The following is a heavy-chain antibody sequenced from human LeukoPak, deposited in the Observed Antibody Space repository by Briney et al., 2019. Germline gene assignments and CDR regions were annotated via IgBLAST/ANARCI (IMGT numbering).Heavy chain of an antibody. CDR2: ISAYNGNT. J-gene: IGHJ4*02. CDR1: GYTFTSYV. D-gene: IGHD2-21*02. CDR3: ARVKKAYCGGDCYPFDY. Sequence: ASVKVSCKASGYTFTSYVISWVRQAPGQGLEWMGWISAYNGNTNYAQKLQGRVTMTTDTSTSTAYMELRSLRSDDTAVYYCARVKKAYCGGDCYPFDYWGQGTLVTVSS. V-gene: IGHV1-18*01.